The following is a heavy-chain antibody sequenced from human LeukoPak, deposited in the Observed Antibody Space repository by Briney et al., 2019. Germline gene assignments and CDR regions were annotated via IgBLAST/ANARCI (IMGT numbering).Heavy chain of an antibody. CDR3: ASSTVTFYYYYMDV. CDR1: GFTFSSYS. Sequence: PGGSLRLSCGASGFTFSSYSMNWVRQAPGKGLEWVSSISSSSSYIYYADSVKGRFTISRDNAKNSLYLQMNSLRAEDTAVYYCASSTVTFYYYYMDVWGKGTTVTVSS. J-gene: IGHJ6*03. D-gene: IGHD4-17*01. CDR2: ISSSSSYI. V-gene: IGHV3-21*01.